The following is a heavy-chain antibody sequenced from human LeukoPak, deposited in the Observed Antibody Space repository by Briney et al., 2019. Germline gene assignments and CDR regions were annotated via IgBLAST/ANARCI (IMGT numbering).Heavy chain of an antibody. V-gene: IGHV1-46*01. D-gene: IGHD2-2*01. CDR2: INPSGGST. CDR1: GYTFTSYY. J-gene: IGHJ6*04. CDR3: AMGYQLPQMDV. Sequence: ASVKVSCKASGYTFTSYYMHWVRQASGQGLEWMGIINPSGGSTSYAQKFQGRVTMTRDTSTSTVYMELSSLRSEDTAVYYCAMGYQLPQMDVWGKGTTVTVSS.